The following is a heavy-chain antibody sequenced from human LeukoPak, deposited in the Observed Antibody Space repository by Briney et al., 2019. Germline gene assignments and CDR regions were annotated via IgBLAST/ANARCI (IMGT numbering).Heavy chain of an antibody. CDR2: ISGSGAGT. V-gene: IGHV3-23*01. CDR1: GFTFSNYA. J-gene: IGHJ5*02. Sequence: GGSLRLSCAASGFTFSNYAMSWVRQAPGKGLELVSAISGSGAGTYYADSVKGRFTISRDNSKNTLYLQMNSLRAEDTAVYYCAKGGLSIWHWFDPWGQGTLVTVSS. D-gene: IGHD3-3*02. CDR3: AKGGLSIWHWFDP.